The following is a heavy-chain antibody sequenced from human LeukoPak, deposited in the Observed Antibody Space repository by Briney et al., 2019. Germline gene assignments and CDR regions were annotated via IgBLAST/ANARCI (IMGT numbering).Heavy chain of an antibody. D-gene: IGHD6-19*01. CDR2: IYSGAGT. J-gene: IGHJ4*02. CDR3: AKDSSGPMY. Sequence: PGGSLRLSCAASGFTVSSNYMSWVRQAPGKGLEWVSVIYSGAGTYYADSVRGRFTISRDNSKNTLYLQMNSLRAEDTAVYYCAKDSSGPMYWGQGTLVTVSS. V-gene: IGHV3-66*01. CDR1: GFTVSSNY.